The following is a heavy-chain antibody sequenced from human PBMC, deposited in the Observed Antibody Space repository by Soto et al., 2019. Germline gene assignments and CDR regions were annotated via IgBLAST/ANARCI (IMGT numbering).Heavy chain of an antibody. CDR3: ARGLILWFGELSRRGGYYSYMDV. Sequence: QVQLQQWGAGLLKPSETLSLTCAVYGGSLSGYQWTWIRQTPGKGLEWIGEINDSGNINYNPSFKSRVTILLDTPRKQISLKLSSVTAADSAVYYCARGLILWFGELSRRGGYYSYMDVWGKGTTVTVSS. CDR2: INDSGNI. V-gene: IGHV4-34*01. D-gene: IGHD3-10*01. CDR1: GGSLSGYQ. J-gene: IGHJ6*03.